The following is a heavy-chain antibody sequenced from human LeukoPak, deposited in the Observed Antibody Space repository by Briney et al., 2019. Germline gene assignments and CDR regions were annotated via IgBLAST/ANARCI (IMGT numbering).Heavy chain of an antibody. V-gene: IGHV3-30*18. Sequence: GRSLRLSRAASGFTFSSYGMHWVRQAPGKGLEWVAVISYDGSNKYYADSVKGRFTISRDNSKNTLYLQMNSLRAEDTAVYYCAKDQVLAPFDYWGQGTLVTVSS. D-gene: IGHD3-3*01. CDR1: GFTFSSYG. CDR3: AKDQVLAPFDY. J-gene: IGHJ4*02. CDR2: ISYDGSNK.